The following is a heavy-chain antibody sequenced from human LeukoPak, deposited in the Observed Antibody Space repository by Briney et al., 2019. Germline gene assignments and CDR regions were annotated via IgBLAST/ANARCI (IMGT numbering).Heavy chain of an antibody. Sequence: SETLSLTCTVSGYSIISAFYWAWIRQPPGKGLEWIGNIYHSGSTYYNPSLKSRVTMSVDTSKNQFSLKLSSVTAADTAVYYCARGDSGSYYRYYYYYMDVWGKGTTVTISS. D-gene: IGHD1-26*01. CDR2: IYHSGST. CDR1: GYSIISAFY. CDR3: ARGDSGSYYRYYYYYMDV. J-gene: IGHJ6*03. V-gene: IGHV4-38-2*02.